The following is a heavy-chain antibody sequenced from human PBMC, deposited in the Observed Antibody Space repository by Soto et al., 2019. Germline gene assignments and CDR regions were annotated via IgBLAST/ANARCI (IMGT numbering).Heavy chain of an antibody. J-gene: IGHJ6*02. Sequence: SVKVSCKASGGTFSSYAISWVRQAPGQGLEWMGGIIPIFGTANYAQKFQGRVTITADESTSTAYMELSSLRSEDTAVYYCARVSSKLLSPSCPKYGMSVWGQGTTGTVSS. CDR1: GGTFSSYA. V-gene: IGHV1-69*13. CDR3: ARVSSKLLSPSCPKYGMSV. D-gene: IGHD6-13*01. CDR2: IIPIFGTA.